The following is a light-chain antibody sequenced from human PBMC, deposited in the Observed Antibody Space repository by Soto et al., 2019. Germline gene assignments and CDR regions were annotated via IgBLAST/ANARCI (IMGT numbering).Light chain of an antibody. CDR1: QYINTR. J-gene: IGKJ5*01. V-gene: IGKV3-15*01. CDR3: QQYNNWPPIT. Sequence: PVDRVTLCCRSSQYINTRLAWYQQKPGQAPRLLIYGASTRATGIPARFSGSGSGTEFTLTISSLQSGDFAVYYCQQYNNWPPITFGQGTRLEI. CDR2: GAS.